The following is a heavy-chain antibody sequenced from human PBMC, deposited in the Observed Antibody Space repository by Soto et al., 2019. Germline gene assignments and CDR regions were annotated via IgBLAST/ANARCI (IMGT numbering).Heavy chain of an antibody. CDR2: IYWDEDK. D-gene: IGHD5-12*01. Sequence: QITLKESGPTLVKPTQTLTLTCTFSGFSLSTRGVAVGWFRQPPGKALEWLALIYWDEDKWYSPSLKSRLTITDDTSQNQVVLTLPNMDPVDTATYFCAHRPRGYAYYFDYWGQGNLVTVPS. CDR3: AHRPRGYAYYFDY. J-gene: IGHJ4*02. V-gene: IGHV2-5*02. CDR1: GFSLSTRGVA.